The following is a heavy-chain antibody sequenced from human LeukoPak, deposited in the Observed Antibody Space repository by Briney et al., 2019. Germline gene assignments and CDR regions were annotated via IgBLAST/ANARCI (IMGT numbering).Heavy chain of an antibody. V-gene: IGHV3-33*01. CDR3: ARGDGYSFNYFDY. D-gene: IGHD5-24*01. CDR2: IWYDGSKK. J-gene: IGHJ4*02. Sequence: XNXVRRAPXXXRXGVXVIWYDGSKKYYADSVKGRFTISRDNSKNILYLQMSSLRAEDTALYYCARGDGYSFNYFDYWGQGTLVAVSS.